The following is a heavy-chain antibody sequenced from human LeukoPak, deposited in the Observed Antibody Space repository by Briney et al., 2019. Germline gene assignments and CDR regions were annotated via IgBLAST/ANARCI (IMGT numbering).Heavy chain of an antibody. J-gene: IGHJ4*02. Sequence: PSETLSLTCAVYGGSFRGYSWGWIRHPPGKGLEWIGEINHSGSTNYNPSLKSRVTISVDTSKNQFSLKLSSVTAADTAVYYCARGVAGQHTAMVTHDYWGQGTLVTVSS. CDR3: ARGVAGQHTAMVTHDY. CDR1: GGSFRGYS. CDR2: INHSGST. D-gene: IGHD5-18*01. V-gene: IGHV4-34*01.